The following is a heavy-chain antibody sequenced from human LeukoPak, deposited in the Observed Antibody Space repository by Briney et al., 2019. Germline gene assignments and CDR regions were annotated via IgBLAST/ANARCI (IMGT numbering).Heavy chain of an antibody. CDR2: IRYEGRNK. CDR3: AKDDIVGATVIRLGY. D-gene: IGHD1-26*01. Sequence: GGSLRVSLVGSLWTLSRYVMHEVRQAPGRGVERVAFIRYEGRNKYYAHSVKGRFTISRENSKNTLYLQINSQRAEGTAVYFCAKDDIVGATVIRLGYWGQGTLVTVSS. V-gene: IGHV3-30*02. J-gene: IGHJ4*02. CDR1: LWTLSRYV.